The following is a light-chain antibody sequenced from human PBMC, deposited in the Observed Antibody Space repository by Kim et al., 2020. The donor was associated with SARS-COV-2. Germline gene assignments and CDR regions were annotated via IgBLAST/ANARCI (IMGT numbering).Light chain of an antibody. V-gene: IGKV1-39*01. Sequence: DIQMTQSPSSLSASVGDRVTITCRASQSINTYLNWYQQKPGKAPKLLIYAASSLQSGVPSRFSGSGSGTDFTLTISSLQPEDFATYYCQQSHTSRAFGQGTKLEI. CDR2: AAS. CDR1: QSINTY. CDR3: QQSHTSRA. J-gene: IGKJ2*01.